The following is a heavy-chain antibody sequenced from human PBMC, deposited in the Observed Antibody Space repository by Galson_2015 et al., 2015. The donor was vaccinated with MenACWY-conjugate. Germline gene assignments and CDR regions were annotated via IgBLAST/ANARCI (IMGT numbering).Heavy chain of an antibody. Sequence: PALVKPTQTLTLTCTFSGFSLTTSGVGVGWIRQPPGKALEWLALIYWDDDRRYSPSLRTRLAITKDTSRNQVVFTMANMDPVDTATYYCVHIVITYGGLSGDDAFDVCGLGTVVTVSS. D-gene: IGHD3-16*01. CDR3: VHIVITYGGLSGDDAFDV. CDR2: IYWDDDR. CDR1: GFSLTTSGVG. V-gene: IGHV2-5*02. J-gene: IGHJ3*01.